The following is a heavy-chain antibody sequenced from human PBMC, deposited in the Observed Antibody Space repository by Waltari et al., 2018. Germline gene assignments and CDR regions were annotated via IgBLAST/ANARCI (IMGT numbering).Heavy chain of an antibody. J-gene: IGHJ6*03. Sequence: EVQLVQSGAEVKKPGATVKISCKASGYTFTDYYMHWVQQAPGKGLEWMGRGDPEDGETIYAEKFQGRVTITADTSTDTADMELSSLRSEDTAVYYCANFGEPYYYYYMDVWGKGTTVTVSS. CDR3: ANFGEPYYYYYMDV. V-gene: IGHV1-69-2*01. CDR2: GDPEDGET. CDR1: GYTFTDYY. D-gene: IGHD3-3*01.